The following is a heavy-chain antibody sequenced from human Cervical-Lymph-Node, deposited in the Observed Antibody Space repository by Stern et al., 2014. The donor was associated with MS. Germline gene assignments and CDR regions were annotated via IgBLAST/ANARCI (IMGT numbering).Heavy chain of an antibody. V-gene: IGHV4-59*01. CDR3: ARHYDSTGYGRENWFDP. CDR1: GVSIRDYY. J-gene: IGHJ5*02. Sequence: VQLLESGPGLVKPSETLSLTCTVSGVSIRDYYWSWIRQPPGKGLQWIGYIYNSGGTKYNPSLKSRVTISIDTSTKEFSLKLRSVTAADTAVYYCARHYDSTGYGRENWFDPWGQGTLVTVSS. CDR2: IYNSGGT. D-gene: IGHD3-22*01.